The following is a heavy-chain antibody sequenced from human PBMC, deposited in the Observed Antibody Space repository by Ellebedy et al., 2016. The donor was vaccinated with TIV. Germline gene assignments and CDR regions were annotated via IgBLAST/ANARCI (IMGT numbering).Heavy chain of an antibody. J-gene: IGHJ1*01. CDR1: GFAFSSYA. V-gene: IGHV3-7*03. Sequence: GESLKISCVASGFAFSSYAMNWVRQAPGKGLEWVANIKQDGSKRFYVDSVKGRFTISRDNAKNSLYLQMNSLRVEDTAFYYCTKGYGFEYFQSWGQGTLVTVSS. CDR3: TKGYGFEYFQS. CDR2: IKQDGSKR. D-gene: IGHD5-24*01.